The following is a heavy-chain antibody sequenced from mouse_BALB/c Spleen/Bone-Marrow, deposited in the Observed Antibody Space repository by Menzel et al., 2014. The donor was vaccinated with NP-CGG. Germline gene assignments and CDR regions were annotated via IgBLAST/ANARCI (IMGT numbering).Heavy chain of an antibody. D-gene: IGHD1-3*01. CDR1: GFSLTDYG. J-gene: IGHJ4*01. Sequence: QVQLQQSGPGLVAPSQSLSIPCTVSGFSLTDYGVSWIRQPPGKGLEWLGVIWGGGSTYYNSALKSRPSISKDNSKSQVFLKMNSLQTDDTAMYYCAKHRLTYYAMDYWGQGTSVTVSS. V-gene: IGHV2-6-5*01. CDR2: IWGGGST. CDR3: AKHRLTYYAMDY.